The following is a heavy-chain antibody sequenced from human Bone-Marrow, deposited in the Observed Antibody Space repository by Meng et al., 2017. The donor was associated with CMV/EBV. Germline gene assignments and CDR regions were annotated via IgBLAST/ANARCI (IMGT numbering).Heavy chain of an antibody. J-gene: IGHJ4*02. CDR1: GFTFSDYY. V-gene: IGHV3-11*01. CDR3: AKDLYLRSTSCLHY. Sequence: GESLKISCAASGFTFSDYYMSWIRQAPGKGLEWVSYISSSGSTIYYADSVKGRFTISRDNSKNTLYLQMNSLRAEDTAVYYCAKDLYLRSTSCLHYWGQGTLVTVSS. CDR2: ISSSGSTI. D-gene: IGHD2-2*01.